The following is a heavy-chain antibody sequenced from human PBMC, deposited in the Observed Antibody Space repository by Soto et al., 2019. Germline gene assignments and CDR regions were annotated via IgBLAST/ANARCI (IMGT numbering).Heavy chain of an antibody. Sequence: QVQLQQWGAGLLKPSETLSLTCAVYGGSFSGYYWSWIRQPPGKGLEWIGEINHSGCTNYSPSLKSRVTISVNTSKNQFSLKLSSVTAADTAVYYCARGPRGYSYGYLSCYFDYWGQGTLVTVSS. CDR3: ARGPRGYSYGYLSCYFDY. CDR2: INHSGCT. CDR1: GGSFSGYY. V-gene: IGHV4-34*01. J-gene: IGHJ4*02. D-gene: IGHD5-18*01.